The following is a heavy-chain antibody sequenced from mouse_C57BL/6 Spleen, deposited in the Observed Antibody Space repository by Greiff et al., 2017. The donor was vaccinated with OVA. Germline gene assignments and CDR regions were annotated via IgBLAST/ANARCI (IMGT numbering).Heavy chain of an antibody. V-gene: IGHV7-1*01. CDR1: GFTFSDFY. J-gene: IGHJ4*01. CDR2: SRNKANDYTT. CDR3: ARAHYYGSSYEDYYAMDY. D-gene: IGHD1-1*01. Sequence: EVMLVESGGGLVQSGRSLRLSCATSGFTFSDFYMEWVRQAPGKGLEWIAASRNKANDYTTEYSASVKGRFIVSRDTSQSILYLQMNALRAEDTAIYYCARAHYYGSSYEDYYAMDYWGQGTSVTVSS.